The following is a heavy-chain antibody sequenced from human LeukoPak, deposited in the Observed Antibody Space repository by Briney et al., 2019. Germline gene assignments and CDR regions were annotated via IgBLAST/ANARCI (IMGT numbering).Heavy chain of an antibody. Sequence: SETLSLTCTVSGGSISSYYWSWIRQPPGKGLEWIGEINHSGSTNYNPSLKSRVTISVDTSKNRFSLKLSSVTAADTAVYYCARGPIGDIVVVVAATQYYFDYWGQGTLVTVSS. CDR1: GGSISSYY. D-gene: IGHD2-15*01. CDR3: ARGPIGDIVVVVAATQYYFDY. CDR2: INHSGST. J-gene: IGHJ4*02. V-gene: IGHV4-34*01.